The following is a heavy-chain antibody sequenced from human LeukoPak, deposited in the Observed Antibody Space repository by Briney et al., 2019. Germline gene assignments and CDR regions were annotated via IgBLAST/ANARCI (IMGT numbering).Heavy chain of an antibody. V-gene: IGHV4-59*08. D-gene: IGHD6-13*01. Sequence: PSETLSLTCTVSGGSISSYYWSWIRRPPGKGLEWIGYIYYSGSTNYNPSLKSRVTISVDTSKNQFSLKLSSVTAADTAVYYCARGAAAGIDYWGQGTLVTVSS. CDR3: ARGAAAGIDY. J-gene: IGHJ4*02. CDR1: GGSISSYY. CDR2: IYYSGST.